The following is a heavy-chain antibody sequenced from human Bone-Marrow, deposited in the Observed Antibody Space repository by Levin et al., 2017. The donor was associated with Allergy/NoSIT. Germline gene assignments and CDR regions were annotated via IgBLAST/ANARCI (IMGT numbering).Heavy chain of an antibody. J-gene: IGHJ4*02. Sequence: SQTLSLTCTVSGGSIRGYYWSWIRQPPGKGLEWIGYVYNSGITNYNPSLKGRVTISADTSISLKLASVTAADTAVYYCARSPHPAVAGTRVIDSWGQGTLVTVSA. V-gene: IGHV4-59*08. CDR1: GGSIRGYY. CDR3: ARSPHPAVAGTRVIDS. D-gene: IGHD6-19*01. CDR2: VYNSGIT.